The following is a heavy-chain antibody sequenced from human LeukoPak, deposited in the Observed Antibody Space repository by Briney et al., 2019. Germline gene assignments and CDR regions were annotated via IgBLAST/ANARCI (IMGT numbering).Heavy chain of an antibody. D-gene: IGHD2-15*01. J-gene: IGHJ4*02. CDR3: TPTGRSGGARYFDY. V-gene: IGHV3-11*01. Sequence: GGSLRLSCAASGFTFSDYYMSWIRQAPGKGLEWVSYISSSDSTIYYADSVKGRFTISRDNAKNSLYLQMNSLKTEDTAVYYCTPTGRSGGARYFDYWGQGTLVTVSS. CDR1: GFTFSDYY. CDR2: ISSSDSTI.